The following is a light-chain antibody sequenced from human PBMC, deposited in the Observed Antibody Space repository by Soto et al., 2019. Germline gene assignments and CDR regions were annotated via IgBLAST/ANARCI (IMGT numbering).Light chain of an antibody. V-gene: IGKV3-20*01. J-gene: IGKJ2*01. CDR2: GTS. CDR1: QSVSRSS. Sequence: VLTQSPGTLSFSAGDRATLSCRASQSVSRSSFAWYQQKPGQAPRLLIFGTSARDTGIPDRFRGSGSGTEFTLTITRLVPEDFAVYYCQQYGNSRFTFGRGTKREIK. CDR3: QQYGNSRFT.